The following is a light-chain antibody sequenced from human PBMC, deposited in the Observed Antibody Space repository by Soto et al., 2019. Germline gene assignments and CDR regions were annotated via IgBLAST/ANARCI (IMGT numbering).Light chain of an antibody. CDR2: GAS. Sequence: EIVLTQSPGTLSLSPGERATLSCRASQSVSSSTLAWYQQKPGQAPRLLIYGASSRATGIPDRFSGSGSGTDFTLTISRLESEDCAVYYCQQYGSTPRTFGQGTKVEIK. J-gene: IGKJ1*01. CDR3: QQYGSTPRT. V-gene: IGKV3-20*01. CDR1: QSVSSST.